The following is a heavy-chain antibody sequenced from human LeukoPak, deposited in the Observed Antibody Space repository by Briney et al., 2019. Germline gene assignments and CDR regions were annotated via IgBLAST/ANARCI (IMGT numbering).Heavy chain of an antibody. CDR2: IIPILDIA. J-gene: IGHJ4*02. CDR3: ARTIPGGDGTYFDY. Sequence: GASVKVSCTASGGTFTTYPISWVRQAPGQGLEWMGRIIPILDIANYAQKFQGRVTITADKSTSTAYMELSSLRSEDTAVYYCARTIPGGDGTYFDYWGEGTLVTVSS. CDR1: GGTFTTYP. V-gene: IGHV1-69*02. D-gene: IGHD2-21*01.